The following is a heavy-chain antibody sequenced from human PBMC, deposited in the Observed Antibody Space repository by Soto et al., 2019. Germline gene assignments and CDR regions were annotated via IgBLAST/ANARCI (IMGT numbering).Heavy chain of an antibody. J-gene: IGHJ5*02. D-gene: IGHD2-21*02. V-gene: IGHV3-23*01. CDR3: SWRGVTSTS. Sequence: GGSLRLSCAASGFTFSSYALSWVRQAPGKGLEWVSAIGPTGGPTYYADSVKGRFTISRDNSKKTLYLQMNSLRVDDTAVYYCSWRGVTSTSWGRGSLVTVSS. CDR2: IGPTGGPT. CDR1: GFTFSSYA.